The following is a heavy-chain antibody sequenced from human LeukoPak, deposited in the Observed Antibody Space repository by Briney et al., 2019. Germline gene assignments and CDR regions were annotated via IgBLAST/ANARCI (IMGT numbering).Heavy chain of an antibody. CDR2: ISSSSSTI. J-gene: IGHJ3*02. CDR3: ARAKCSSTSCYTEAFDI. D-gene: IGHD2-2*02. Sequence: PGGSLRRSCAASGFTFSSYSMNWVRQAPGKGLEWVSYISSSSSTIYYADPVKGRFTISRDNAKNSLYLQMNSLRAEDTAVYYCARAKCSSTSCYTEAFDIWGQGTMVTVSS. CDR1: GFTFSSYS. V-gene: IGHV3-48*04.